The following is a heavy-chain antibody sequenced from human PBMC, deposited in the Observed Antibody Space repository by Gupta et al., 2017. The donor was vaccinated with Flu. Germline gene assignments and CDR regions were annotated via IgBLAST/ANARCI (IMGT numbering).Heavy chain of an antibody. D-gene: IGHD6-19*01. J-gene: IGHJ6*02. CDR3: ARGRIAVAGTYYYGMDV. V-gene: IGHV4-34*01. CDR1: YY. CDR2: INHSGST. Sequence: YYWSWIRQPPGKGLEWIGEINHSGSTNYNPSLKSRVTISVDTSKNQFSLKLSSVTAADTAVYYCARGRIAVAGTYYYGMDVWGQGTTVTVSS.